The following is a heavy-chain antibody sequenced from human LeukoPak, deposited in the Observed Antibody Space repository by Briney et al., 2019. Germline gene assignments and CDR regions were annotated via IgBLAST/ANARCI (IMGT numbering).Heavy chain of an antibody. CDR3: ARSRYGDYSP. CDR1: GCTFTNYD. J-gene: IGHJ5*02. V-gene: IGHV1-8*01. Sequence: ASVNVSCKTSGCTFTNYDINWVRQASGQGLEWMGWMNPNTGNTGYAQKFQGRVTMTRDTSTSTAYMELRNLRSEDTAVYFCARSRYGDYSPWGQGTLVIVSS. D-gene: IGHD4-17*01. CDR2: MNPNTGNT.